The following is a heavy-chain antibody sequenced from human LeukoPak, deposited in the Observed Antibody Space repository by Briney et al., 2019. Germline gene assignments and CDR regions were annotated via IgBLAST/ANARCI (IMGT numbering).Heavy chain of an antibody. D-gene: IGHD6-19*01. CDR3: ARAGYSGSTTGWFDP. Sequence: GGSLRLSCAASGFTFSSYTMNWVRQAPGKGLEWVSYISSSSSTIYYADSVKGRFTISRDNAKNSLYLQMNSLRAEDTAVYYCARAGYSGSTTGWFDPWGQGTLVTVSS. V-gene: IGHV3-48*04. CDR2: ISSSSSTI. CDR1: GFTFSSYT. J-gene: IGHJ5*02.